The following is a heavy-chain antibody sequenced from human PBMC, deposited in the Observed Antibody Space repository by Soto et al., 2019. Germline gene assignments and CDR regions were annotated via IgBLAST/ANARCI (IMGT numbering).Heavy chain of an antibody. D-gene: IGHD3-10*01. CDR1: GGSIGSGGYY. V-gene: IGHV4-31*03. CDR3: AREPRLLIWFGDLHY. Sequence: SETLSLTCTVSGGSIGSGGYYWSWIRQHPGKGLEWIGYIYYSGSTYYNPSLKSRVTISVDTSKNQFSLKLSSVTAADTAVYYCAREPRLLIWFGDLHYWGRGTPVTVSS. CDR2: IYYSGST. J-gene: IGHJ4*02.